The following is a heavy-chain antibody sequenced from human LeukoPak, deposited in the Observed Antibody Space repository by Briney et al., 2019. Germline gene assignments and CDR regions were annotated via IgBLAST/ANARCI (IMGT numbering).Heavy chain of an antibody. CDR1: GYTFTSYY. J-gene: IGHJ4*02. V-gene: IGHV1-69*06. CDR3: ARVDIGYCTNGVCRTTPFDY. Sequence: GASVKVSCKASGYTFTSYYMHWVRQAPGQGLEWMGGIIPIFGTANYAQKFQGRVTITADKSTSTAYMELSSLRSEDTAVYYCARVDIGYCTNGVCRTTPFDYWGQGTLVTVSS. CDR2: IIPIFGTA. D-gene: IGHD2-8*01.